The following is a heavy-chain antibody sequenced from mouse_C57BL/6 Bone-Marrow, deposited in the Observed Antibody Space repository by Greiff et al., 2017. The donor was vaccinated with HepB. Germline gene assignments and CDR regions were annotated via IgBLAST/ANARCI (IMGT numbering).Heavy chain of an antibody. CDR2: ISSGSSTI. CDR1: GFTFSDYG. CDR3: ARGPTAY. V-gene: IGHV5-17*01. Sequence: EVNLVESGGGLVKPGGSLKLSCAASGFTFSDYGIHWVRQAPEKGLEWVAYISSGSSTIYYADTVKGRFTISRDNAKNTLFLQMTSLRSEDTAMYYCARGPTAYWGQGTLVTVAA. J-gene: IGHJ3*01.